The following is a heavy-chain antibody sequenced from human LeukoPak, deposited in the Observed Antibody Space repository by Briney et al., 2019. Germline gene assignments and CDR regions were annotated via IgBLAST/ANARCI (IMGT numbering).Heavy chain of an antibody. CDR3: ARAEYYDILTGYYGRNWFDP. CDR2: ISSSSSSTI. V-gene: IGHV3-48*01. D-gene: IGHD3-9*01. CDR1: GFTFSSYS. Sequence: PGGSLRLSCAASGFTFSSYSMNWVRQAPGKGLEWVSYISSSSSSTIYYAYSVKGRFTISRDNAKNSLYLQMNSLRAEDTAVYYCARAEYYDILTGYYGRNWFDPWGQGTLVTVSS. J-gene: IGHJ5*02.